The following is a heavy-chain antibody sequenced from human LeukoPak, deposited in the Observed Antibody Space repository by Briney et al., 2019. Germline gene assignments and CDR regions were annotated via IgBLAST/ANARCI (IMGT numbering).Heavy chain of an antibody. V-gene: IGHV3-48*01. CDR1: GFTFSDCS. CDR2: ISFSSSTK. CDR3: ARAHYYYDSSGRGTRDY. D-gene: IGHD3-22*01. Sequence: GGSLRLSCAASGFTFSDCSMNWVRQAPGKGLEWVSYISFSSSTKYYADSVKGRFTISRDNAKNSLYLQMNSLRAEDTAVYYCARAHYYYDSSGRGTRDYWGQGALVTVSS. J-gene: IGHJ4*02.